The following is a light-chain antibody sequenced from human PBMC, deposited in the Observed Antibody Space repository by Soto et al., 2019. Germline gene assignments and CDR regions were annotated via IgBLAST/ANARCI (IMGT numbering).Light chain of an antibody. CDR2: GAS. CDR1: QSVSSN. V-gene: IGKV3-15*01. J-gene: IGKJ1*01. CDR3: QQYNNWLPCT. Sequence: EIVMTQSPATLSVSPGERATLSCRASQSVSSNLAWYQQKPGQAPRILIYGASTRATGFPARFSGSGSGTEFTLTISSLQSEYFAVYYCQQYNNWLPCTFGQGTKVEIK.